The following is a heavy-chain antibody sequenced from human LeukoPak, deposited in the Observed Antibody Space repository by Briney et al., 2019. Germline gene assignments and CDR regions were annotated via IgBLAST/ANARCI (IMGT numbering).Heavy chain of an antibody. CDR2: TIAFIGNT. V-gene: IGHV1-18*01. D-gene: IGHD1-26*01. Sequence: ASAKVSCKASGYSFTSYGISWVRPAPGQGREWVGWTIAFIGNTNYTQTLQGTVTTTTDTSPSTAYIGVSRPRSDDTAVYDCARGKVGAINEPLDYWGQGTLVTVSS. CDR3: ARGKVGAINEPLDY. CDR1: GYSFTSYG. J-gene: IGHJ4*02.